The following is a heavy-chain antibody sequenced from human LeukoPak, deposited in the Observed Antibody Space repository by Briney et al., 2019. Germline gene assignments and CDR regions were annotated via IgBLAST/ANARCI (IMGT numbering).Heavy chain of an antibody. J-gene: IGHJ4*02. CDR2: ITSSGDGT. V-gene: IGHV3-23*01. CDR1: GFTFSIYA. D-gene: IGHD3-22*01. CDR3: AKDRPNYYGSNGHYYRRDGDY. Sequence: GGSLRLSCAASGFTFSIYAMRWVRQAPGKGLQWVSSITSSGDGTYYADSVKGRFTISRDNSENMLYLQMNSLRVEDTAVYFCAKDRPNYYGSNGHYYRRDGDYWGQGTLVTVSS.